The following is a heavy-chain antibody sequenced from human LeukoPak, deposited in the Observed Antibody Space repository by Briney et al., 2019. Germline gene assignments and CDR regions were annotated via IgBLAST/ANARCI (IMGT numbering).Heavy chain of an antibody. CDR2: IYYSGST. CDR1: GGSISSYY. D-gene: IGHD6-13*01. Sequence: SETLSLTCTVSGGSISSYYWSWIRQPPGKGLEWIGYIYYSGSTNYNPSLKSRVTIPVDTSKNQFSLKLSSVTAADTAVYYCARGDSWYGEYFDYWGQGTLVTVSS. J-gene: IGHJ4*02. CDR3: ARGDSWYGEYFDY. V-gene: IGHV4-59*01.